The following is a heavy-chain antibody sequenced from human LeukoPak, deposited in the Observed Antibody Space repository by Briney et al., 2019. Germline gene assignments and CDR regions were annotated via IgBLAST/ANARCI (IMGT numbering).Heavy chain of an antibody. J-gene: IGHJ4*02. CDR1: GYTLTELS. CDR3: ATVVRGYSRYKLPFDY. Sequence: ASVKVSCKVSGYTLTELSMHWLRQAPAKGLEWMGGFDPEDGETIYAQKFQGRVTMTEDTSTDTAYMELSSLRSEDTAVYYCATVVRGYSRYKLPFDYWGQGTLVTVSS. V-gene: IGHV1-24*01. D-gene: IGHD5-12*01. CDR2: FDPEDGET.